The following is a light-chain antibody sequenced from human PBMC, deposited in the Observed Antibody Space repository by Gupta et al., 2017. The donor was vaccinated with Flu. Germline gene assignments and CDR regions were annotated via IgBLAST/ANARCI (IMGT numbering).Light chain of an antibody. CDR2: DAS. CDR3: QQGNSYPLT. J-gene: IGKJ4*01. V-gene: IGKV1-12*01. CDR1: QGISSW. Sequence: PSFVSASVGDRVTITCRASQGISSWLAWSQHKAEKSPKLLIYDASTLQSGDLSRLRGSGSVTDFTLTISSLQPEDFATYYCQQGNSYPLTFGQGTKVEIK.